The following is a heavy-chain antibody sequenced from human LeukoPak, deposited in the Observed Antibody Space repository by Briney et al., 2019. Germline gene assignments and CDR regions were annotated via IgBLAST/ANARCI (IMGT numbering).Heavy chain of an antibody. V-gene: IGHV1-2*02. CDR3: ARSIMLLGRGPKYYWFDP. J-gene: IGHJ5*02. D-gene: IGHD3-16*01. Sequence: ASVKVSCKASGYTFTGYYMHWVRQAPGQGLEWMGWINPNSGGTNYAQKFQGRVTMTRDTSISTAYMELSRLRSDDTAVYYCARSIMLLGRGPKYYWFDPWGQGTLVTVSS. CDR2: INPNSGGT. CDR1: GYTFTGYY.